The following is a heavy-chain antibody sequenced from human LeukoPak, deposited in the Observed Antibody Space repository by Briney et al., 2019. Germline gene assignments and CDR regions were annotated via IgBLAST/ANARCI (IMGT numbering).Heavy chain of an antibody. CDR3: AKAQRGFDY. J-gene: IGHJ4*02. Sequence: GGALRLSCAASGFTFSDYYMSWIRQAPGKGLEWVSTISGGGGTTYYADSVKGRFTISRDNSKNTLYLQMNSLRAEDTAVYYCAKAQRGFDYWGQGTLVTVSS. CDR2: ISGGGGTT. CDR1: GFTFSDYY. V-gene: IGHV3-23*01.